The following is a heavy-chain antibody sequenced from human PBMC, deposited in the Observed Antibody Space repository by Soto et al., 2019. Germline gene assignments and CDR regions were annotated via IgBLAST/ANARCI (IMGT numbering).Heavy chain of an antibody. V-gene: IGHV3-23*01. Sequence: EVQLLESGGGLVQPGGSLRLSCAASGFTFSSNATSWVRQAPGKGLEWVSAISGSGGSTFYADSVKGRFTISGDNSKNMLFMQMTSLRAEDTAVYYCAKRETEPIGAAGTSIDYWGQGTLVTVSS. J-gene: IGHJ4*02. CDR1: GFTFSSNA. CDR2: ISGSGGST. CDR3: AKRETEPIGAAGTSIDY. D-gene: IGHD6-13*01.